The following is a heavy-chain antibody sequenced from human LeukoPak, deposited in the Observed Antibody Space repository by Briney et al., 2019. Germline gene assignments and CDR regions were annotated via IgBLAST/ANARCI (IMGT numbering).Heavy chain of an antibody. CDR3: ARGRYYYDSSGYRPLDY. J-gene: IGHJ4*02. CDR2: ISAYNGNT. V-gene: IGHV1-18*01. D-gene: IGHD3-22*01. Sequence: ASVKVSCKASGGTFSSYAISWVRQAPGQGLEWMGWISAYNGNTNYAQKLQGRVTMTTDTSTSTAYMELRSLRSDDTAVYYCARGRYYYDSSGYRPLDYWGQGTLVTVSS. CDR1: GGTFSSYA.